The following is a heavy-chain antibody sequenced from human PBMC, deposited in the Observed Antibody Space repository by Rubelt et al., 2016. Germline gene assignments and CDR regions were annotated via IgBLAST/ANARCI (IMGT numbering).Heavy chain of an antibody. CDR2: ISSSSSYI. V-gene: IGHV3-21*01. CDR3: ARNWGRLFYFDY. Sequence: VRQAPGKGLELVSSISSSSSYIYYADSVKGRFTISRDNAKNSLYLQMNSLRAEDTAVYYCARNWGRLFYFDYWGQGTLVTVSS. D-gene: IGHD7-27*01. J-gene: IGHJ4*02.